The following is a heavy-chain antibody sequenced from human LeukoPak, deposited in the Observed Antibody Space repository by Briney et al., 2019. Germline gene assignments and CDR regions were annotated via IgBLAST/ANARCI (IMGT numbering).Heavy chain of an antibody. V-gene: IGHV4-59*01. CDR2: IYYSGNT. Sequence: SETLSLTCTVSGRPNSSYYWSWIRQPPGKGLEGIGYIYYSGNTNYYPTLKSRVTIPVDTSKNQFSLKLSPVAAADTAVYYCARVRGYSYGFRSYYYYCYLDLWGKGTGVTVSS. J-gene: IGHJ6*03. CDR1: GRPNSSYY. CDR3: ARVRGYSYGFRSYYYYCYLDL. D-gene: IGHD5-18*01.